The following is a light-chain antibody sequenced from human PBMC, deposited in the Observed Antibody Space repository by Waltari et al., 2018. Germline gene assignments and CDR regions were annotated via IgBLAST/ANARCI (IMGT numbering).Light chain of an antibody. CDR2: WAA. Sequence: DIVVTQSPDSLAVSLGERAIINCKSSQSVLHTNNKNYLAWYPQKPGQPPKLLIYWAATRASGVPGRFSGSGSGTDFTLTISSLQAEDVAVYYCQQYYSAPNTFGQGTKLEI. J-gene: IGKJ2*01. CDR3: QQYYSAPNT. CDR1: QSVLHTNNKNY. V-gene: IGKV4-1*01.